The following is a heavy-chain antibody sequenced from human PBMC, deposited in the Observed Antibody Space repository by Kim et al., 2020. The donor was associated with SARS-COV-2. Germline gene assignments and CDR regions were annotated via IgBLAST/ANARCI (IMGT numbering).Heavy chain of an antibody. Sequence: AQKFQGRVTITADESTSTAYMELSSLRSEDTAVYYCARGFDGYYGSWFDPWGQGTLVTVSS. V-gene: IGHV1-69*01. J-gene: IGHJ5*02. D-gene: IGHD3-3*01. CDR3: ARGFDGYYGSWFDP.